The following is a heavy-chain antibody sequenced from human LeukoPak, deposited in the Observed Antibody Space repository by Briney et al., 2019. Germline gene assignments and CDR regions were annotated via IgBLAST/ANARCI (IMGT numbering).Heavy chain of an antibody. V-gene: IGHV5-51*01. J-gene: IGHJ4*02. Sequence: GASLKISCTGSGYSFTSYWIGWVRQMPGKRLGWVRIIYPGDSDHSYSPLLQGLATLSADKSISTAYLQWSSLKASDTAMYYCARLPEYYYDSSGYFYFDYWGQGTLVTVSS. CDR2: IYPGDSDH. D-gene: IGHD3-22*01. CDR3: ARLPEYYYDSSGYFYFDY. CDR1: GYSFTSYW.